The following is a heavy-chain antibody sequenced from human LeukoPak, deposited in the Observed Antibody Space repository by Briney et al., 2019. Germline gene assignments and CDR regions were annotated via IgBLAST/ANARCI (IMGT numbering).Heavy chain of an antibody. CDR1: GGSISNYY. D-gene: IGHD1-7*01. V-gene: IGHV4-59*01. CDR2: IYYSGST. CDR3: ARVSYNWNYLDY. Sequence: SETLSLTCTVSGGSISNYYWSWIRQPPGKGLEWIGYIYYSGSTNYNPSLKSRVTISVDTSKNQFSLKLSSVTAADTAVYYCARVSYNWNYLDYWGQGTLVTVSS. J-gene: IGHJ4*02.